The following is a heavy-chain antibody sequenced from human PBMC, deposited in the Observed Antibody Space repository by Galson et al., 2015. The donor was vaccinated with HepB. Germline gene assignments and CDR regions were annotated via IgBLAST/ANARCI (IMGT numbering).Heavy chain of an antibody. V-gene: IGHV3-74*03. CDR1: GFTFSSYW. CDR2: IDNDGRST. D-gene: IGHD3-9*01. J-gene: IGHJ3*01. CDR3: ARDFDQTPNDASDL. Sequence: SLRLSCAASGFTFSSYWMHWVRQAPGKGLVWVSRIDNDGRSTTYADSVKGRFTISRDNPKNTLHLQMNNLRAEDTAVYYCARDFDQTPNDASDLWGQGTMVIVSS.